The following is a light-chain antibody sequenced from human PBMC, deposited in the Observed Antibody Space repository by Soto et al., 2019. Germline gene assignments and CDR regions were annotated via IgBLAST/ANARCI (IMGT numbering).Light chain of an antibody. Sequence: EIVLTQSPGTLSLSPGERATLSCRAGQSVSSNYLAWYQQKPGQAPRLLIYGASSRATGIPDRFSGSGSGTGFTLTISRLEPEDFAVYYCQQFGTSPWTFGQGTKVEIK. V-gene: IGKV3-20*01. CDR1: QSVSSNY. CDR3: QQFGTSPWT. J-gene: IGKJ1*01. CDR2: GAS.